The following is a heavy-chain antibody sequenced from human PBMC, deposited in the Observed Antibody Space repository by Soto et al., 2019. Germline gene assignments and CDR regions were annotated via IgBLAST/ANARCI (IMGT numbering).Heavy chain of an antibody. Sequence: QVQLVQSGAEVKKPGSSVKVSCKASGGTFSSYSINWVRQAPGQGLEWMGEIIPIFGTANYAQKFQGRVTITWDESTSTAYMELSSLRSEDTAVYYCARDGGRHSGGIDYWGQGTLVTASS. D-gene: IGHD1-26*01. J-gene: IGHJ4*02. CDR2: IIPIFGTA. CDR3: ARDGGRHSGGIDY. V-gene: IGHV1-69*01. CDR1: GGTFSSYS.